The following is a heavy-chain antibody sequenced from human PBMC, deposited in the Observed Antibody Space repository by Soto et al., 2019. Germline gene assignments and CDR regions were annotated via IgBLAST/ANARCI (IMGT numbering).Heavy chain of an antibody. CDR1: GGTFSSYA. Sequence: VASVKVSCKASGGTFSSYAISWVRQAPGQGLEWMGGIIPIFGTANYAQKFQGRVTITADESTSTAYMELSSLRSEDTAVYYCARVEWELLHFDYWGQGTLVTVSS. J-gene: IGHJ4*02. D-gene: IGHD1-26*01. V-gene: IGHV1-69*13. CDR2: IIPIFGTA. CDR3: ARVEWELLHFDY.